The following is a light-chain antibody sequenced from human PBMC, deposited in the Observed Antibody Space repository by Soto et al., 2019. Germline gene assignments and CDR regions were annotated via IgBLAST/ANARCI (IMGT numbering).Light chain of an antibody. CDR1: QTVSSSY. V-gene: IGKV3D-20*02. Sequence: EIVLTQSPGTLSLSPGERATLSCRASQTVSSSYLGWYQQKPGQPPRLLIYGASSRATGIPDRFSGSGSGTDFTLTISRLEPEDFAVYYCQQRSNWPPLTFGGGTKVDIK. CDR2: GAS. CDR3: QQRSNWPPLT. J-gene: IGKJ4*01.